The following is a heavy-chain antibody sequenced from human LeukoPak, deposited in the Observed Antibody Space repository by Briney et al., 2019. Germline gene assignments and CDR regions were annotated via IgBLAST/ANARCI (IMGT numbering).Heavy chain of an antibody. CDR1: GGTFSRYA. D-gene: IGHD2-2*01. CDR3: ASDIVVVPAATGAFDI. CDR2: IIPIFGIA. V-gene: IGHV1-69*04. J-gene: IGHJ3*02. Sequence: SVKVSCKASGGTFSRYAISWVRQAPGQGLEWMGRIIPIFGIANYAQKFQGRVTITADKSTSTAYMELSSLRSEDTAVYYCASDIVVVPAATGAFDIWGQGTMVTVSS.